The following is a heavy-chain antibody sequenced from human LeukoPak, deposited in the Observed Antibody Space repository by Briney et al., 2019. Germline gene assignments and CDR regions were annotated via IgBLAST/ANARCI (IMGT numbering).Heavy chain of an antibody. CDR1: GFIVSSNY. Sequence: GGSLRLSCVASGFIVSSNYMSWVRQAPGKGLEWVSVIYSGGGTNYADSVKGRFTISRDRSKNTLYLQMNSLRVEDTAVYYCARAPMTTEDYRGQGTLVTVSS. J-gene: IGHJ4*02. D-gene: IGHD4-17*01. CDR3: ARAPMTTEDY. V-gene: IGHV3-53*01. CDR2: IYSGGGT.